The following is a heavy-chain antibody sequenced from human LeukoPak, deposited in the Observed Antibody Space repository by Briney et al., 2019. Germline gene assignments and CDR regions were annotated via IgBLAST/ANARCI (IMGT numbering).Heavy chain of an antibody. V-gene: IGHV4-30-4*01. CDR1: GGSISSGDYY. CDR2: IYYSGST. CDR3: ARTQLYCSSTSCYVNWLDP. Sequence: SQTLSLTCTVSGGSISSGDYYWSWIRQPTGKGLEWIGYIYYSGSTYYNPSLKSRVTISVDTSKNQFSLKLSSVTAADTAVYYCARTQLYCSSTSCYVNWLDPWGQGTLVTVSS. J-gene: IGHJ5*02. D-gene: IGHD2-2*01.